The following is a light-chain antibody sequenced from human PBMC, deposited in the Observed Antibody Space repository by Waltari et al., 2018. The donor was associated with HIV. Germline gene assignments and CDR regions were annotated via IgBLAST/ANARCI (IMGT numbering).Light chain of an antibody. Sequence: QSVLTQPPSVSAAPGQKVTISCSGSSPHIGNNYVSWYQQLPGTAPKLLIYDNNKRPSGIPDRFSGSKSGTSATLGITGLQTGDEADYYCGTWDSSLSALFGGGTKLTVL. J-gene: IGLJ2*01. CDR3: GTWDSSLSAL. CDR1: SPHIGNNY. V-gene: IGLV1-51*01. CDR2: DNN.